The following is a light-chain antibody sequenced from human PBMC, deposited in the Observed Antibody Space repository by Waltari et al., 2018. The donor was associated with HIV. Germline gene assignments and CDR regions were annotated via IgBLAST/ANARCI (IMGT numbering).Light chain of an antibody. Sequence: QSVLTQPPSASGTPGQRVTISCSGGSSNIGGNTVHWYQQLPGAAPKLLIYSNNHRPSGVPGRLSGSKSGTSASLAISGLQSEDEADYYCAAWDDSLNGVVFGGGTKLTV. CDR2: SNN. CDR1: SSNIGGNT. CDR3: AAWDDSLNGVV. J-gene: IGLJ2*01. V-gene: IGLV1-44*01.